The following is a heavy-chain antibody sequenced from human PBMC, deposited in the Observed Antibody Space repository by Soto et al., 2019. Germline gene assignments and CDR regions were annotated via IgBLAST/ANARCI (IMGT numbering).Heavy chain of an antibody. Sequence: QITLKESGPPLVKPTQTLTLTCTFSGFSLSTSGVGVGWIRQPPGKALEWLALIYWNDDKRYSPSLKSRLTITKDTSKNQVVLTMTNMDPVDTATYYCVHAPDFWSGYYNYFDYLGQGTLVTVSS. CDR2: IYWNDDK. D-gene: IGHD3-3*01. V-gene: IGHV2-5*01. CDR3: VHAPDFWSGYYNYFDY. J-gene: IGHJ4*02. CDR1: GFSLSTSGVG.